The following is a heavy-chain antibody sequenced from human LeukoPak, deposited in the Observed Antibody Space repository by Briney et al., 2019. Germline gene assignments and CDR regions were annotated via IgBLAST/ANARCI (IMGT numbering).Heavy chain of an antibody. CDR3: ARGSSGHCSGGSCYHWFDP. J-gene: IGHJ5*02. CDR1: GYTFTSYA. CDR2: INAGNGNT. V-gene: IGHV1-3*01. Sequence: ASVNVSCKASGYTFTSYAMHWVRQAPGQRLEWMGWINAGNGNTKYSQKFQGRVTITRDTSASTAYMELSSLRSEDTAVYYCARGSSGHCSGGSCYHWFDPWGQGTLVTVSS. D-gene: IGHD2-15*01.